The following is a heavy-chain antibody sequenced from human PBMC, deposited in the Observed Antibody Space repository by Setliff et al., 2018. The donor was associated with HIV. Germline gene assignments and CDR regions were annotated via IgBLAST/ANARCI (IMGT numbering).Heavy chain of an antibody. CDR3: ARTDYDSGKSVLDS. J-gene: IGHJ5*01. V-gene: IGHV1-3*01. D-gene: IGHD3-10*01. CDR2: INAANGHA. CDR1: GFTFSKSV. Sequence: GASVKVSCKASGFTFSKSVIHWVRQAPGQRLELMAWINAANGHAKYSQKFQGRVTITRDTSATIAYMELSSLTSEDTALYFCARTDYDSGKSVLDSWGQGTLVTVSS.